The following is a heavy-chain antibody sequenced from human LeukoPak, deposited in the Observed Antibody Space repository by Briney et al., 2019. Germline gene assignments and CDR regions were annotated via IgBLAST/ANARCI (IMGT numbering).Heavy chain of an antibody. CDR3: ARATYDFLSGYSLGY. CDR1: GGSISSSSYY. Sequence: SETLTLTCTVSGGSISSSSYYWGWIRQPPGKGLEWIGSIYYSGSTYYNPSLKRRVTISVDTSTNQFPLKRIYRTAAYTAVYHCARATYDFLSGYSLGYWGQGPLVTVSS. CDR2: IYYSGST. D-gene: IGHD3-3*01. J-gene: IGHJ4*02. V-gene: IGHV4-39*06.